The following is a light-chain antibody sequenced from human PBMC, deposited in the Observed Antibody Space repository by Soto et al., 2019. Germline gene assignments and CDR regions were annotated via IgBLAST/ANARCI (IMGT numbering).Light chain of an antibody. Sequence: QSVLTQPPSVSGAPGQRVTISCTGSSSNIGAGYDVRWYQQLPGTAPKLLIYGNSNRPSGVPDRFSGSKSGTSASLAITGLQAEDEADYYCQSYDSSLSGFYVFGTGTKLTVL. J-gene: IGLJ1*01. CDR3: QSYDSSLSGFYV. CDR1: SSNIGAGYD. V-gene: IGLV1-40*01. CDR2: GNS.